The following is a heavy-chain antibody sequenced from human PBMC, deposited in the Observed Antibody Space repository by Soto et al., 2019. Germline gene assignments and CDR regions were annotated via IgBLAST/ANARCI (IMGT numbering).Heavy chain of an antibody. J-gene: IGHJ5*02. V-gene: IGHV1-69*12. D-gene: IGHD5-12*01. CDR3: ARGRRYGYNRNGFDP. Sequence: QVQLVQSGAEVKKPGSSVKVSCKASGGTFSSYAINWVRQAPGQGLEWMGGIIPIFGTANYAQKFQGRVTMTADESTSTAYMELSSLRSEDTAVYYCARGRRYGYNRNGFDPWGQGTLVTVSS. CDR1: GGTFSSYA. CDR2: IIPIFGTA.